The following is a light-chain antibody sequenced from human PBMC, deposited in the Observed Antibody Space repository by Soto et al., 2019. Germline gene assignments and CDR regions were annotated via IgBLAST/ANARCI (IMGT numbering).Light chain of an antibody. Sequence: QSALTQPASVSGSPGQSITISCTATSRDVVGYNYVSWYRQHPGKAPELMIYDVNNRPSGVSNRFSGSKSGNTASLTISGLQAEDEADYYCSSYTSSTNWVFGGGTKLTVL. CDR2: DVN. CDR1: SRDVVGYNY. V-gene: IGLV2-14*01. J-gene: IGLJ3*02. CDR3: SSYTSSTNWV.